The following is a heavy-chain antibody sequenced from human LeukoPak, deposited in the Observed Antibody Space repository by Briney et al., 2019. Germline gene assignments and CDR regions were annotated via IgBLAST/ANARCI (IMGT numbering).Heavy chain of an antibody. D-gene: IGHD3-9*01. CDR2: INHSGST. J-gene: IGHJ4*02. Sequence: SETLSLTCAVYGGSFSGYYWSWIRQPPGKGLEGIGEINHSGSTNYNPSLKSRVTISVDTSKNQFSLKLSSVTAADTAVYYCARGHPVLRYFDWSPGGDYWGQGTLVTVSS. CDR3: ARGHPVLRYFDWSPGGDY. CDR1: GGSFSGYY. V-gene: IGHV4-34*01.